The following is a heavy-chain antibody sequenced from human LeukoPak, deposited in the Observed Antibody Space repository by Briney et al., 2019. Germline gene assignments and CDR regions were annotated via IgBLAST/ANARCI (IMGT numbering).Heavy chain of an antibody. CDR3: ARDTRFLEWLLRANDAFDI. CDR2: ISAYNGNT. J-gene: IGHJ3*02. Sequence: GASVKVSCKASGYTFTSYGISWVRQAPGQGLEWMGWISAYNGNTNYAQKLQGRVTMTTDTSTSTAYMELRSLRSDDTAVYYCARDTRFLEWLLRANDAFDIWGQGTMVTVSS. V-gene: IGHV1-18*01. D-gene: IGHD3-3*01. CDR1: GYTFTSYG.